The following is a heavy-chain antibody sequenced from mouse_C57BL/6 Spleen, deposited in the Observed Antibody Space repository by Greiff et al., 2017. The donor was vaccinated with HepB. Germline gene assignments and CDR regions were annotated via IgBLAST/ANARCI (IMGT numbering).Heavy chain of an antibody. V-gene: IGHV5-6*01. CDR1: GFTFSSYG. CDR2: ISSGGSYT. D-gene: IGHD1-1*01. Sequence: EVMLVESGGDLVKPGGSLKLSCAASGFTFSSYGMSWVRQTPDKRLEWVATISSGGSYTYYPDSVKGRFTISRDNAKNTLYLQMSSLKSEDTAMYYCARHDGSSYRDYFDYWGQGTTLTVSS. CDR3: ARHDGSSYRDYFDY. J-gene: IGHJ2*01.